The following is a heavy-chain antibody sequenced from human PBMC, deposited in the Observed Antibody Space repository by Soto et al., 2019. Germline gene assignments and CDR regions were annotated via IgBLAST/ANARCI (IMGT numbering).Heavy chain of an antibody. J-gene: IGHJ6*02. D-gene: IGHD3-3*01. CDR2: ISSSGSTI. CDR3: ARASKPYYDFWSGYYMEPDYYYGMDV. V-gene: IGHV3-48*03. Sequence: GGSLRLSCAASGFTFSSYEMNWVRQAPGKGLEWVSYISSSGSTIYYADSVKGRFTISRDNAKNSLYLQMNSLRAEDTAVYYCARASKPYYDFWSGYYMEPDYYYGMDVWGQGTTVTVSS. CDR1: GFTFSSYE.